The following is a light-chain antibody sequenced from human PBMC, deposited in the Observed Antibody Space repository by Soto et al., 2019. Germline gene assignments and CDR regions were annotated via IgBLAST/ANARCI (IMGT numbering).Light chain of an antibody. CDR2: QAS. V-gene: IGKV1-5*03. CDR1: QSVSTS. Sequence: DIQITHSPSPLSASVGDKLTIPCPASQSVSTSLAWYQQKAGIAPKLLIYQASSLKNGVPSRFSGSGSGTEFTLTISSLQPDDFATYYCQQYNSYRTLGQGTKVDIK. CDR3: QQYNSYRT. J-gene: IGKJ1*01.